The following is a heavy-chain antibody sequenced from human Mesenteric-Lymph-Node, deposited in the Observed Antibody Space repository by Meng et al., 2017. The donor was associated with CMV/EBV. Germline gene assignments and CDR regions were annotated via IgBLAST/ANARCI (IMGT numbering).Heavy chain of an antibody. J-gene: IGHJ4*02. CDR3: ARDNDSSGYYWRYYFDY. CDR1: GITFNAYT. D-gene: IGHD3-22*01. Sequence: GGSLRLSCAASGITFNAYTMNWVRQAPGKGLEWVSSISSTSTSMQYADSVKGRFTISRDNAKNSLYLQMSSLRADDTAIYYCARDNDSSGYYWRYYFDYWGQGTLVTVSS. V-gene: IGHV3-21*01. CDR2: ISSTSTSM.